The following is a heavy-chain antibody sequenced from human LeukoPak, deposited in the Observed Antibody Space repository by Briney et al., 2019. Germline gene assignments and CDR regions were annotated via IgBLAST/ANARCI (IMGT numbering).Heavy chain of an antibody. V-gene: IGHV4-61*02. Sequence: SQTLSLTCTVSGGSISSGSYYWSWIRQPAGKGLEWIGRIYTSGSTNYNPSLKSRVTISVDTSKNQFSLKLSSVTAADTAVYYCERDRGIFGVVNWFDPWGQGTLVTVSS. CDR1: GGSISSGSYY. CDR3: ERDRGIFGVVNWFDP. D-gene: IGHD3-3*01. CDR2: IYTSGST. J-gene: IGHJ5*02.